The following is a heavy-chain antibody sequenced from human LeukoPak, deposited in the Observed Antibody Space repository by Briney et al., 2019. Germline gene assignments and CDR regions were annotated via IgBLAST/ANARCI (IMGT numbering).Heavy chain of an antibody. V-gene: IGHV1-2*06. CDR3: ARDVVTPDYGDYVGGLYYYYGMDV. CDR2: INPTSGGT. CDR1: GYTFTAYY. Sequence: ASVKVSCKASGYTFTAYYMHWVRQAPGQGLEWMGRINPTSGGTNYAQKFQGRVTMTRDTSISTAYMELSSLRSEDTAVYYCARDVVTPDYGDYVGGLYYYYGMDVWGQGTTVTVSS. J-gene: IGHJ6*02. D-gene: IGHD4-17*01.